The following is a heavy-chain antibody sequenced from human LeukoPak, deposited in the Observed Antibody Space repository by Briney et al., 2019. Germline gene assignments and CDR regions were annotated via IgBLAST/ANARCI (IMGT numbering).Heavy chain of an antibody. CDR2: INHSGST. D-gene: IGHD3-9*01. CDR1: GGSFSGYY. J-gene: IGHJ5*02. V-gene: IGHV4-34*01. Sequence: SETLSLTRAVYGGSFSGYYWSWIRQPPGKGLEWIGEINHSGSTNYNPSLKSRVTISVDTSKNQFSLKLSSVTAADTAVYYCASGPNYDILTRYNWFDPWGQGTLVTVSS. CDR3: ASGPNYDILTRYNWFDP.